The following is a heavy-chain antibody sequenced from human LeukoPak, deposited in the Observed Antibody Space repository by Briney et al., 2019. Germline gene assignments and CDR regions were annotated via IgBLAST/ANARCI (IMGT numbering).Heavy chain of an antibody. D-gene: IGHD3-22*01. CDR2: ISYDGSNK. Sequence: GRSLRLSCAASGFTFSSYGMHWVRQAPGKGLEWVAVISYDGSNKYYADSVKGRFTISRDNSKNTLYLQKHSLRAEDTPVYYCAKVNYYDSSGYIDWRKDDAFDIWGQGTMVNVSS. V-gene: IGHV3-30*18. CDR3: AKVNYYDSSGYIDWRKDDAFDI. CDR1: GFTFSSYG. J-gene: IGHJ3*02.